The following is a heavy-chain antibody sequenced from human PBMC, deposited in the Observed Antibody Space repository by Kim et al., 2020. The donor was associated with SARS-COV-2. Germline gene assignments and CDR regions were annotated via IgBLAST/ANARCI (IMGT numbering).Heavy chain of an antibody. J-gene: IGHJ4*02. CDR2: ISGSGGST. D-gene: IGHD2-2*01. CDR3: AKPSTSCYAGCSYFDY. V-gene: IGHV3-23*01. Sequence: GGSLRLSCAASGFTFSSYAMSWVRQAPGKGLEWVSAISGSGGSTYYADSVKGRFTISRDNSKNTLYLQMNSLRAEDTAVYYCAKPSTSCYAGCSYFDYWGQGTLVTVSS. CDR1: GFTFSSYA.